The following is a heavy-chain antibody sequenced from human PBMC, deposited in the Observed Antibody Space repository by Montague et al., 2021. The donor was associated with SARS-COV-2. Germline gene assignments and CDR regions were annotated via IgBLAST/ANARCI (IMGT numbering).Heavy chain of an antibody. CDR2: NYYSGST. J-gene: IGHJ3*01. D-gene: IGHD3-22*01. V-gene: IGHV4-39*01. CDR1: GGSISSSSYY. Sequence: SETLSLTCTVYGGSISSSSYYWSWIRQPPGKGLEWIGSNYYSGSTYYNPSLKSRVTISVDTSKNQFSLNLSSVTAADTAVYYCARPTYYCDGSGSDSFDFWGQGTMVTVSS. CDR3: ARPTYYCDGSGSDSFDF.